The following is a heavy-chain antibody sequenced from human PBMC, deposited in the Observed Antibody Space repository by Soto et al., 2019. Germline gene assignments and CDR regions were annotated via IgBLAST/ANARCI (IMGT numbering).Heavy chain of an antibody. V-gene: IGHV1-69*13. J-gene: IGHJ3*02. CDR2: IIPIFGTA. D-gene: IGHD3-22*01. CDR3: AREPKYDSSGYYYPRTYAFDI. Sequence: SVKVSCKASGGTFSSYAISWVRQAPGQGLEWMGGIIPIFGTANYAQKFQGRVTITADESTSTAYMELSSLRSEDTAVYYCAREPKYDSSGYYYPRTYAFDIWGQGTMVTVSS. CDR1: GGTFSSYA.